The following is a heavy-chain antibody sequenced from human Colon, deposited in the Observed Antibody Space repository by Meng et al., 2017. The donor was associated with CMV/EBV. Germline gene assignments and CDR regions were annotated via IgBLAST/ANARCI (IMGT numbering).Heavy chain of an antibody. V-gene: IGHV3-73*01. Sequence: GGSLRLSCAASGFTLSPYWMHWVRQASGKGLEWVGRIRSKGKNYATTYGSPVKGRFTISRDDSDNMAYLQMNSLKSEDSAVYYCTRDLEDVVGAITSDYWGQGTLVTVSS. CDR3: TRDLEDVVGAITSDY. CDR1: GFTLSPYW. J-gene: IGHJ4*02. D-gene: IGHD1-26*01. CDR2: IRSKGKNYAT.